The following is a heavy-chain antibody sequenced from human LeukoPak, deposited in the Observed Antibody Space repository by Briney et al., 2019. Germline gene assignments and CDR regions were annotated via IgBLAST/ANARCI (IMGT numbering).Heavy chain of an antibody. CDR2: IYYSGST. CDR1: GGSISSNSYY. CDR3: ARPYYYYMDV. V-gene: IGHV4-39*07. J-gene: IGHJ6*03. Sequence: SETLSLTCAVSGGSISSNSYYWGWIRQPPVKGLEWIGSIYYSGSTYYNPSLKSRVTISVDKSKNQFSLKLSSVTAADTAVYYCARPYYYYMDVWGKGTTVTVSS.